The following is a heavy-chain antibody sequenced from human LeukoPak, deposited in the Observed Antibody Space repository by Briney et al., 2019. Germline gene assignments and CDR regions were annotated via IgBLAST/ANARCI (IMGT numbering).Heavy chain of an antibody. CDR1: GGSVSDYY. CDR2: IYYTGSS. J-gene: IGHJ4*02. CDR3: ARDFGLRTDY. D-gene: IGHD3/OR15-3a*01. Sequence: SETLSLTCTVSGGSVSDYYWSWIRQSPGKGLEWIGYIYYTGSSSYNPSLRSRVTISADTSKNQFSLKLSSVTAADTAVYYCARDFGLRTDYWGQGTLVTVSS. V-gene: IGHV4-59*02.